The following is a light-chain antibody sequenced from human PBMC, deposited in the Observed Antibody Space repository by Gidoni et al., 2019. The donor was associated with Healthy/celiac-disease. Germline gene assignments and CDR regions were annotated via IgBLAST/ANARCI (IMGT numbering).Light chain of an antibody. CDR1: QSVSSSY. CDR2: GAS. V-gene: IGKV3-20*01. CDR3: QQYGSSLPYT. Sequence: EIVLTQSPCTLSLSPGERATLSCRASQSVSSSYLAWYQQKPGQAPRLLIYGASSRATGMPDRFSGSGSGTDFTLTISRLEPEDFAVYYCQQYGSSLPYTFGQGTKLEIK. J-gene: IGKJ2*01.